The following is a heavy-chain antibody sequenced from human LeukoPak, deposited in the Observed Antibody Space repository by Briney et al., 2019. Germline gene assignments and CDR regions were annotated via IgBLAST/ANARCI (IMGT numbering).Heavy chain of an antibody. CDR2: IYTSGST. CDR3: ARRDLVPVDTAMEGAAFDI. Sequence: EPSETLSLTCTVSGGSISSYYWSWIRQPAGKGLEWIGRIYTSGSTNYNPSLKSRVTMSVDTSKNQFSLKLRSVTAADTAVYYCARRDLVPVDTAMEGAAFDIWGQGTMVTVSS. V-gene: IGHV4-4*07. CDR1: GGSISSYY. D-gene: IGHD5-18*01. J-gene: IGHJ3*02.